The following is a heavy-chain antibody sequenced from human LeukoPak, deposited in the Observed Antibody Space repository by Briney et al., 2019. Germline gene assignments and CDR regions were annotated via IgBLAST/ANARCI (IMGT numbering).Heavy chain of an antibody. CDR1: GYTFTSYY. CDR3: ARGLPDGDYLIDAFDI. CDR2: IYPGGGST. D-gene: IGHD4-17*01. J-gene: IGHJ3*02. V-gene: IGHV1-46*01. Sequence: ASVKVSCKASGYTFTSYYIHWVRQAPGQGPEWMGIIYPGGGSTSYAQKFQGRVTMTRDMSTSTVYMELSSLRSEDTAVYYCARGLPDGDYLIDAFDIWGQGTMVTVSS.